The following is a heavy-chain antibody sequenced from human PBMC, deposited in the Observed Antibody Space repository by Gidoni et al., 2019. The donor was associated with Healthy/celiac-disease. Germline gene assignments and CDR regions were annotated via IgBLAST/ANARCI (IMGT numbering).Heavy chain of an antibody. J-gene: IGHJ6*02. Sequence: QLQLQESGPGLVKPSETLSLTCTVSGGSISSSSYYWGWLRQPPGKGLEWIGSIYYSGSTYYNPSLKSRVTISVDTSKNQFSLKLSSVTAADTAVYYCASSGSGWLRRFYYYYGMDVWGQGTTVTVSS. CDR3: ASSGSGWLRRFYYYYGMDV. CDR1: GGSISSSSYY. V-gene: IGHV4-39*01. D-gene: IGHD6-19*01. CDR2: IYYSGST.